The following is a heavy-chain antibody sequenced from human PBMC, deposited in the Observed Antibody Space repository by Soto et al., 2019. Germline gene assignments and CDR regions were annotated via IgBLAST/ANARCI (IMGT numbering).Heavy chain of an antibody. J-gene: IGHJ6*02. CDR1: GYTFSSFR. Sequence: QVQLVQSGAEVKKPGASVKVSCKASGYTFSSFRISWVRQAPGQGLEWMGWISADSGSTNYAQRFQDRVTMSTDTSTTTAYMELTSLRSDDTAVYYCARPLDYYYYAMDVWGQGTTVTVSS. CDR3: ARPLDYYYYAMDV. CDR2: ISADSGST. V-gene: IGHV1-18*01.